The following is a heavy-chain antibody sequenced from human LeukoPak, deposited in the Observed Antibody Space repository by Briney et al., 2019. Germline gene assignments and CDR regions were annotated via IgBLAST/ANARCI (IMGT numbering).Heavy chain of an antibody. CDR2: ISAYNGNT. V-gene: IGHV1-18*01. CDR3: ARDRRGARVYMDV. J-gene: IGHJ6*03. D-gene: IGHD1-26*01. CDR1: GGTFSSYA. Sequence: ASVKVSCKASGGTFSSYAISWVRQAPGQGLEWMGWISAYNGNTNYAQKLQGRVTMTTDTSTSTAYMELRSLRSDDTAVYYCARDRRGARVYMDVWGKGTTVTVSS.